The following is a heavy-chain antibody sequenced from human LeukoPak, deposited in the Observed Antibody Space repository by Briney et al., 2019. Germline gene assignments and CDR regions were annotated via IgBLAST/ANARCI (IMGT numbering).Heavy chain of an antibody. J-gene: IGHJ4*02. CDR2: VSGSGDST. Sequence: PGGSLRLSCAASVFTFSNYAMSWVRQAPGKGLEWVSAVSGSGDSTYYAGSAKGRFTISRDNSKNTVYLQMNSLRAEDTAVYYCAKFWDFGDYAIDYWGQGTLVTASS. CDR1: VFTFSNYA. CDR3: AKFWDFGDYAIDY. D-gene: IGHD4-17*01. V-gene: IGHV3-23*01.